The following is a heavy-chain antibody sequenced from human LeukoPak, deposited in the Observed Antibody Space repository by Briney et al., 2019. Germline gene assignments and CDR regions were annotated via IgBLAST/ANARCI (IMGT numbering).Heavy chain of an antibody. CDR3: SRDLSGGATTY. J-gene: IGHJ4*02. CDR1: GYTFTSYG. Sequence: ASVKVSCKASGYTFTSYGISWVRQAPGQGLEWMGWINPNSGGTNYAQKFQGRVTVTRDTSISTVYMELSRLTSDDTAVYFCSRDLSGGATTYWGQGTLVTVSS. CDR2: INPNSGGT. V-gene: IGHV1-2*02. D-gene: IGHD1-26*01.